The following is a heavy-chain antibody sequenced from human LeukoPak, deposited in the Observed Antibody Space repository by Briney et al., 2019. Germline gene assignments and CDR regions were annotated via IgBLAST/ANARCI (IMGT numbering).Heavy chain of an antibody. CDR3: ARESITMVRGVTPPFDY. CDR1: GFTFSSYA. Sequence: HTGRSLRLSCAASGFTFSSYAMHWVRQAPGKGLEWVAVISYDGSNKYYADSVKGRFTIPRDNSKNTLYLQMNSLRAEDTAVYYCARESITMVRGVTPPFDYWGQGTLVTVSS. J-gene: IGHJ4*02. CDR2: ISYDGSNK. V-gene: IGHV3-30-3*01. D-gene: IGHD3-10*01.